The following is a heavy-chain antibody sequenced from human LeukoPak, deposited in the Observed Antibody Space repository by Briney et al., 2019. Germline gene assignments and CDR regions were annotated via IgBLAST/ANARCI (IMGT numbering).Heavy chain of an antibody. CDR2: INHSGST. D-gene: IGHD2-2*01. CDR1: GGSFSGYY. J-gene: IGHJ5*02. Sequence: SETLSLTCAVYGGSFSGYYWSWIRQPPGKGLEWIGEINHSGSTNYNPSLKSRVTISVDTSKNQFSLKLSSVTAADTAVYYCASGKVVPAAIAFSRGNWFDPWGQGTLVTVSS. V-gene: IGHV4-34*01. CDR3: ASGKVVPAAIAFSRGNWFDP.